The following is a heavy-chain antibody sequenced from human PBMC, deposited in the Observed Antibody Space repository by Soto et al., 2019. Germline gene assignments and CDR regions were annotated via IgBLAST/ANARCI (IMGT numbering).Heavy chain of an antibody. CDR2: IIPIFGTA. D-gene: IGHD6-13*01. J-gene: IGHJ4*02. V-gene: IGHV1-69*13. CDR1: GGTFSSYA. Sequence: ASVKVSCKASGGTFSSYAISWVRQAPGQGLEWMGGIIPIFGTANYAQKFQGRVTITADESTSTAYMELSSLRSEDTAVYYCARDQRIMYSSSWYYFDYWGQGTLVTVSS. CDR3: ARDQRIMYSSSWYYFDY.